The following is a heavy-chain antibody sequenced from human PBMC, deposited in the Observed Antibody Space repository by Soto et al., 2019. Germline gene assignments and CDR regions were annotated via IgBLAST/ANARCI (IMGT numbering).Heavy chain of an antibody. V-gene: IGHV1-18*01. CDR1: GYTFTSYG. J-gene: IGHJ3*02. D-gene: IGHD3-22*01. CDR2: ISAYNGNT. CDR3: ARTGYYDSSGYKRGNAFDI. Sequence: QVQLVQSGAEVKKPGASVKVSCKASGYTFTSYGIIWVRQAPGQGLEWMGWISAYNGNTNYAQKLQGRVTMTTYTSTRTAYMERRSLRSDDTAVYYCARTGYYDSSGYKRGNAFDIWGQGTMVTVSS.